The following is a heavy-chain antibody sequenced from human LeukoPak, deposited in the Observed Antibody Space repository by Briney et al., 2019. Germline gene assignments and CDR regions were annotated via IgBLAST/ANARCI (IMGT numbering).Heavy chain of an antibody. Sequence: GASVKVSCKASGGTFSSYAISWVRQAPGQGLEWMGGIIPIFGTANYAQKFQGRVTITADESTSTAYMELRSLRSDDTAVYYCARYDSGYFDYWGQGTLVTVSS. CDR3: ARYDSGYFDY. J-gene: IGHJ4*02. V-gene: IGHV1-69*13. CDR2: IIPIFGTA. CDR1: GGTFSSYA. D-gene: IGHD3-10*01.